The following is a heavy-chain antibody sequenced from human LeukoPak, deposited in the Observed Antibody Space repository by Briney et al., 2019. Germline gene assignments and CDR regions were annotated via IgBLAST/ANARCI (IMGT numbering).Heavy chain of an antibody. CDR1: GGSISSYY. V-gene: IGHV4-4*07. Sequence: SETLSLTCTVSGGSISSYYWSWIRQPAGKGLEWIGRIYTSGSTNYNPSLKGRVTISVDKSKNQFSLKLSSVTAADTAVYYCARDRGSSGYYGGWFDPWGQGTLVTVSS. CDR2: IYTSGST. CDR3: ARDRGSSGYYGGWFDP. D-gene: IGHD3-22*01. J-gene: IGHJ5*02.